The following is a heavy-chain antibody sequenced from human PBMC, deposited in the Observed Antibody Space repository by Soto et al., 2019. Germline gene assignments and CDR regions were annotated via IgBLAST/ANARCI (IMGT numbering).Heavy chain of an antibody. J-gene: IGHJ6*02. CDR3: VKDNLSGGADV. Sequence: EVQLVESGGDLVQPGRSLRLSCATSGFALRDSAMHWVRQVPGGGLEWVLGMYASGDVGYADSVKGRFTMSRDVAKNSLYLQMNSLTTEDTALYYCVKDNLSGGADVWGQGTTVTVSS. D-gene: IGHD3-10*02. CDR2: MYASGDV. V-gene: IGHV3-9*01. CDR1: GFALRDSA.